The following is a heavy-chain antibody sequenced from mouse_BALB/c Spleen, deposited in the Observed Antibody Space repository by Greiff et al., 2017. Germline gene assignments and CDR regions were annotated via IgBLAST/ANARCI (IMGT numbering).Heavy chain of an antibody. CDR3: ARGGLLRPMDY. D-gene: IGHD1-2*01. Sequence: AAELARPGASVKMSCKASGYTFTSYTMHWVKQRPGQGLEWIGYIIPTSGYTDYNQKFKDKTTLTADKSSSTAYMQLSSLTSEDSAVYYCARGGLLRPMDYWGQGTSVTVSS. CDR2: IIPTSGYT. V-gene: IGHV1-4*02. CDR1: GYTFTSYT. J-gene: IGHJ4*01.